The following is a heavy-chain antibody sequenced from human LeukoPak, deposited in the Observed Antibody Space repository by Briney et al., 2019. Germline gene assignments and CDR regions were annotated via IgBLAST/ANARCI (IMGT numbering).Heavy chain of an antibody. CDR2: INPSGGST. V-gene: IGHV1-46*01. CDR3: ARVPYCSNGICYTHYYCDY. CDR1: GYTFTNYY. Sequence: ASVKVSCKASGYTFTNYYMHWVRQAPGQGLEWMGMINPSGGSTTYAQKFQGRVTMTRDTSTSIVYMELSSLRSEDTAVYYCARVPYCSNGICYTHYYCDYWGQGTLVTVSS. D-gene: IGHD2-8*01. J-gene: IGHJ4*02.